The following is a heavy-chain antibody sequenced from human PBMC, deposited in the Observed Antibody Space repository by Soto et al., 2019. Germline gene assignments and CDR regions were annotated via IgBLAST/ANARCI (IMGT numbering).Heavy chain of an antibody. CDR1: GGSISSGGYY. CDR3: ARCHPAGRGRAIDI. CDR2: IFYSWRT. Sequence: PSETLSLTCTVSGGSISSGGYYWSWIRQHPGKGLEWIGYIFYSWRTYYNPSLKSRVTISVDTSKNQFSLKLSSVTAADTAVYYCARCHPAGRGRAIDIWGQGTMVTVSS. J-gene: IGHJ3*02. D-gene: IGHD3-10*01. V-gene: IGHV4-31*03.